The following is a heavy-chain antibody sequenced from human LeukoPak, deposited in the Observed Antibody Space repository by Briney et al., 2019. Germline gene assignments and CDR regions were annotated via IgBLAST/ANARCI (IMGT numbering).Heavy chain of an antibody. CDR3: ARGTLTYYDFWSGGYNWFDP. Sequence: PGGSLRLSCAASGFTVSSNYMSWVRQAPGKGLEWVSVIYSSGSTYYADSVKGRFTISRDNYKNTLYLHMNSLRAEDTAVYYCARGTLTYYDFWSGGYNWFDPWGQGTLLTVSS. CDR1: GFTVSSNY. CDR2: IYSSGST. J-gene: IGHJ5*02. D-gene: IGHD3-3*01. V-gene: IGHV3-53*01.